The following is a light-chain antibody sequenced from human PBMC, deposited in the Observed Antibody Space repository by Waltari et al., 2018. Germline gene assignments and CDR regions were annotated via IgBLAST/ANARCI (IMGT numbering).Light chain of an antibody. Sequence: QSALTQPASVSGSPGQSITISCPGTSRDVGAYTFVSWYQHHAGEAPQLILYEVTNRPSGVSDRFSGSKSGNTASLTISGLQAEDEADYHCTSFTTRTTWVFGGGTKLTVL. J-gene: IGLJ3*02. CDR3: TSFTTRTTWV. CDR2: EVT. CDR1: SRDVGAYTF. V-gene: IGLV2-14*01.